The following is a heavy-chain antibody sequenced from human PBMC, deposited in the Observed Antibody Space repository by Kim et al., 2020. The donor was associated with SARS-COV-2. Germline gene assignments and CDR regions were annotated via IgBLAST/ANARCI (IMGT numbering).Heavy chain of an antibody. CDR1: GGSISSSSYY. CDR3: ARVPYSSGWGVYFDY. Sequence: SETLSLTCTVSGGSISSSSYYWGWIRQPPGKGLEWIGSIYYSGSTYYNPSLKSRVTISVDTSKNQFSLKLSSVTAADTAVYYCARVPYSSGWGVYFDYWGQGTLVTVSS. CDR2: IYYSGST. V-gene: IGHV4-39*07. J-gene: IGHJ4*02. D-gene: IGHD6-19*01.